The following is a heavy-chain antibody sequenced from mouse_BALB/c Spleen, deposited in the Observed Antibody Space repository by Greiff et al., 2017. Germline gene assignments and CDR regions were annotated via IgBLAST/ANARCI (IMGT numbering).Heavy chain of an antibody. CDR2: INPDSSTI. Sequence: VQLKQSGGGLVQPGGSLKLSCAASGFDFSRYWMSWVRQAPGKGLEWIGEINPDSSTINYTPSLKDKFIISRDNAKNTLYLQMSKVRSEDTALYYCARPGDGYYVSWFAYWGQGTLVTVSA. CDR1: GFDFSRYW. D-gene: IGHD2-3*01. J-gene: IGHJ3*01. V-gene: IGHV4-1*02. CDR3: ARPGDGYYVSWFAY.